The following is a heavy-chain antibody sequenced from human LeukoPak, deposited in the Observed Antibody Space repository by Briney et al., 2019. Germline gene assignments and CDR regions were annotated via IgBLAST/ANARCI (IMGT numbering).Heavy chain of an antibody. CDR2: IYHSGST. J-gene: IGHJ4*02. CDR1: GASVSRNW. V-gene: IGHV4-4*02. CDR3: ARDHNY. Sequence: SGTLSLTCTVSGASVSRNWWGWVRQPPGKGLGWIGEIYHSGSTNYNPSLKSRVTISVDKSKNQFSLKLSSVTAADTAVYYCARDHNYWGQGTLVTVSS.